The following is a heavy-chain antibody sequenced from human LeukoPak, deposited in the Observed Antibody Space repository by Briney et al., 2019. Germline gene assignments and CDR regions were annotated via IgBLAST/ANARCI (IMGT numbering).Heavy chain of an antibody. CDR1: GGSISSYY. J-gene: IGHJ5*02. CDR2: VYYSGST. Sequence: SETLSLTCTVSGGSISSYYWSWIRQPPGKGLEWIGYVYYSGSTNYNPSLKSRVTISVDTSKNQFSLKLSSVTAADTAVYYCARVPAGGWLQWFDPWGQGTLVTVSS. D-gene: IGHD5-24*01. V-gene: IGHV4-59*01. CDR3: ARVPAGGWLQWFDP.